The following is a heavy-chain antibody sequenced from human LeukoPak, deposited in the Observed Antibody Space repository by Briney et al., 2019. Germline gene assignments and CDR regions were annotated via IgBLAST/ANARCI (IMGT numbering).Heavy chain of an antibody. CDR1: GYTFTTYD. J-gene: IGHJ5*02. Sequence: ASVKVSFKASGYTFTTYDVNWVRQATGRGLEWMGWMSPNNGNTGYAQNFQGRVTLTRDTSINTAYMELSSLTSEDTAVYYCARNPYGTGQFDPWGQGTLVTVSS. CDR2: MSPNNGNT. V-gene: IGHV1-8*01. CDR3: ARNPYGTGQFDP. D-gene: IGHD2-8*02.